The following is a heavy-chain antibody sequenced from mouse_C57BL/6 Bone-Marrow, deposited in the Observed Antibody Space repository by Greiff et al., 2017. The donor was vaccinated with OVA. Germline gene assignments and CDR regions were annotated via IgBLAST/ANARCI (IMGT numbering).Heavy chain of an antibody. CDR2: IYPRSGNT. CDR3: ARSDYDGSSYVGKTFDY. CDR1: GYTFTSYG. V-gene: IGHV1-81*01. Sequence: VQVVESGAELARPGASVKLSCKASGYTFTSYGISWVKQRPGQGLEWIGEIYPRSGNTYYNEKFKGKATLTADKSSSTAYMELRSLTSEDSAVYFCARSDYDGSSYVGKTFDYWGQGTTLTVSS. J-gene: IGHJ2*01. D-gene: IGHD1-1*01.